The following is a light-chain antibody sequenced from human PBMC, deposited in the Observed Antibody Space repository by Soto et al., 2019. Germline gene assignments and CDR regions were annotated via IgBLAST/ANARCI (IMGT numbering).Light chain of an antibody. V-gene: IGLV2-8*01. CDR3: SSYAGTSNV. Sequence: QSGLPQPPSASWSPGHSVSISCTGTSSDVGGYNYVSWYQQHPGKAPKLMIYEVNKRPSGVPDRFSGSKSGNTASLTVSGLQAEDEAHYYCSSYAGTSNVFGTGTKVTVL. CDR1: SSDVGGYNY. CDR2: EVN. J-gene: IGLJ1*01.